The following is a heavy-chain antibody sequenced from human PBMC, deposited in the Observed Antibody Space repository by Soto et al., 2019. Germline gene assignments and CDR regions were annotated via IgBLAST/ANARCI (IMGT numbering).Heavy chain of an antibody. J-gene: IGHJ4*02. Sequence: QVQLQQWGAGLLKPSETLSLTCAVYGGSFSGYYWSWIRQPPGKGLEWIGEINHSGSTNYNPSLKSRVTISVDTSKNQFSLKLSSVTAADTAVYYCARSIEDTAMVTNPTDYWGQGTLVTVSS. CDR3: ARSIEDTAMVTNPTDY. V-gene: IGHV4-34*01. CDR1: GGSFSGYY. D-gene: IGHD5-18*01. CDR2: INHSGST.